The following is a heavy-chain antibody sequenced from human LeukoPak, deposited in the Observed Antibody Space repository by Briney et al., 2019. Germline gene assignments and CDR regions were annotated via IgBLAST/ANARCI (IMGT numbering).Heavy chain of an antibody. CDR3: ARAEYSSSWYGVNWFDP. J-gene: IGHJ5*02. CDR2: ISSSGSTI. V-gene: IGHV3-48*03. Sequence: GGSLRLSCAASGFTFSSYEMNWVRQAPGKGLEWVSYISSSGSTIYYADSVKGRFTTSRDNAKNSLYLQMNSLRAEDTAVYYCARAEYSSSWYGVNWFDPWGQGTLVTVSS. D-gene: IGHD6-13*01. CDR1: GFTFSSYE.